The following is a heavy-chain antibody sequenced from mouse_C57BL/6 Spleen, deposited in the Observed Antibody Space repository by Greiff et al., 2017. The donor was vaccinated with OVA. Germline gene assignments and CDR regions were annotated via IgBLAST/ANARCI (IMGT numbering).Heavy chain of an antibody. CDR2: IYPGDGDT. J-gene: IGHJ4*01. Sequence: VQLQQSGPELVKPGASVKISCKASGYAFSSSWMNWVKQRPGKGLEWIGRIYPGDGDTNYNGKFKGKATLTADKSSSTAYMQLSSLTSEDSAVYFCAREVDGYYVYWGQGTSVTVSS. V-gene: IGHV1-82*01. D-gene: IGHD2-3*01. CDR3: AREVDGYYVY. CDR1: GYAFSSSW.